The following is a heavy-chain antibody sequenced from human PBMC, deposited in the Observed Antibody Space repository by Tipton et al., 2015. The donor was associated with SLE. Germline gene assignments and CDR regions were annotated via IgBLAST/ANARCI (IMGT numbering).Heavy chain of an antibody. D-gene: IGHD1-7*01. Sequence: TLSLTCAVYGGSFSDYYWTWIRQPPGKGLEWIGEINHRGSNIYNPSLKSRLTISVDRSKNQFSLRLTSVTAADTARYYCASQNWNYFYWGQGTLVSVSS. CDR2: INHRGSN. V-gene: IGHV4-34*01. CDR3: ASQNWNYFY. CDR1: GGSFSDYY. J-gene: IGHJ4*02.